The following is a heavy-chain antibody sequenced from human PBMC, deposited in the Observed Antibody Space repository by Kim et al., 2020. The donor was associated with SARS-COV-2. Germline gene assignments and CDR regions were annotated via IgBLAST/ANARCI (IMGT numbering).Heavy chain of an antibody. V-gene: IGHV4-34*01. J-gene: IGHJ4*02. CDR1: GGSFSGYY. CDR3: ARGPIAAAENYFDY. Sequence: SETLSLTCAVYGGSFSGYYWSWIRQPPGKGLEWIGEINHSGSTNYNPSLKSRVTISVDTSKNQFSLKLSSVTAADTAVYYCARGPIAAAENYFDYWGQGTLVTVSS. D-gene: IGHD6-13*01. CDR2: INHSGST.